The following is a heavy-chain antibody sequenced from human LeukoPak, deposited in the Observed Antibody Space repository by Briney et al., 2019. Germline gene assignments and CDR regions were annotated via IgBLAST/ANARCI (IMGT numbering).Heavy chain of an antibody. D-gene: IGHD4-17*01. J-gene: IGHJ4*02. CDR1: GFTFSNFW. CDR2: ISGSGGST. V-gene: IGHV3-23*01. Sequence: GGSLRLSCAASGFTFSNFWMHWVRQAPGKGLVWVSAISGSGGSTYYADSVKGRFTISRDNSKNTLYLQMNSLRAEDTAVYYCAKESHGDYGIGYWGQGTLVTVSS. CDR3: AKESHGDYGIGY.